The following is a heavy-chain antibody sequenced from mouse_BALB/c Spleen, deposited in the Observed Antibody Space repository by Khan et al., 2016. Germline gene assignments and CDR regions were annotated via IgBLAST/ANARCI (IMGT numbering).Heavy chain of an antibody. CDR1: GYSITSGYY. Sequence: EVQLQASGPGLVKPSQSLSLTCSVTGYSITSGYYWNWIRQFPGDKLERMGYISYDGSNNYHASLKNRFSITRDTSRNQFFLKLNSVTTEDTATYYCARVDFSSRRYYFDYWGQGTTLTVSS. D-gene: IGHD1-1*01. J-gene: IGHJ2*01. CDR2: ISYDGSN. CDR3: ARVDFSSRRYYFDY. V-gene: IGHV3-6*02.